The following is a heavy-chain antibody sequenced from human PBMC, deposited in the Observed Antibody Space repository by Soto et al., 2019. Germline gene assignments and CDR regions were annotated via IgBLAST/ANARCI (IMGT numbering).Heavy chain of an antibody. CDR1: GFRFSDYY. CDR3: ARAPDCGEGSCYRHFDL. Sequence: QAQLVESGGGLVKPGGFLRLSCAASGFRFSDYYMSWVRQAPGKGLEWVAYISVTGDAIYYADSVKGRFTISRDNDKKSVHLQMHTLRAEDAALYYCARAPDCGEGSCYRHFDLWGQGTRVAVSS. J-gene: IGHJ4*02. D-gene: IGHD2-15*01. CDR2: ISVTGDAI. V-gene: IGHV3-11*01.